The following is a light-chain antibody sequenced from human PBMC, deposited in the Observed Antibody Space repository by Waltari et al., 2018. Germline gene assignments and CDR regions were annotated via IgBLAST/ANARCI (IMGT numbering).Light chain of an antibody. J-gene: IGLJ3*02. Sequence: QSALTQSPSASGPPGQSVTISSTGTSSYVGAYNFVPWYQHYPGKAPKLINYEVNKWPSGVPDRFSGSKSGNTASLTVSGLQAEDEADYYCGSYAGNKWVFGGGTKLTVL. CDR3: GSYAGNKWV. CDR2: EVN. CDR1: SSYVGAYNF. V-gene: IGLV2-8*01.